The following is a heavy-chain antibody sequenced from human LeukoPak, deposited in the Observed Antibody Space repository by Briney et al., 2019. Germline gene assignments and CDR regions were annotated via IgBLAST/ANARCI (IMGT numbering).Heavy chain of an antibody. CDR1: GYIFTGHY. CDR3: ARGEDSSSYYYYYYMDV. CDR2: INPNSGGT. V-gene: IGHV1-2*02. J-gene: IGHJ6*03. D-gene: IGHD6-6*01. Sequence: ASVKVSCKASGYIFTGHYMHWVRQAPGQGLEWMGWINPNSGGTNYAQKFQGRVTMTRDTSISTAYMELSRLRSDDTAVYYCARGEDSSSYYYYYYMDVWGKGTTVTVSS.